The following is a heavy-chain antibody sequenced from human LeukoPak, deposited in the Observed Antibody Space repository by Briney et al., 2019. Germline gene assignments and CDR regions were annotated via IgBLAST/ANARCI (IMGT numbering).Heavy chain of an antibody. Sequence: GGSLRLSCAASGFTFSDYYMSWIRQAPGKGLEWVSYISSSGSTIYYADSVKGRFTISRDNAKNSLFLQMNSLRVEDTAVYYCARVGYCSGSGCEGRDWFDPWGQGILVTVSS. CDR2: ISSSGSTI. D-gene: IGHD2-15*01. CDR1: GFTFSDYY. CDR3: ARVGYCSGSGCEGRDWFDP. V-gene: IGHV3-11*04. J-gene: IGHJ5*02.